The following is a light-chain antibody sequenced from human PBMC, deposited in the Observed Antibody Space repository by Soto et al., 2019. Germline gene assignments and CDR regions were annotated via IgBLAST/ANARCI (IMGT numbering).Light chain of an antibody. Sequence: SYELTQAPSVSVSPGQTASIPCSGDKLGDKYASWYQQKAGQSPVLVIYQDTKRPSGIPERFSGSNSGNTATLTISGTQAMDEADYYCQAWDSSSYVFGTGTKLTVL. CDR3: QAWDSSSYV. CDR1: KLGDKY. CDR2: QDT. V-gene: IGLV3-1*01. J-gene: IGLJ1*01.